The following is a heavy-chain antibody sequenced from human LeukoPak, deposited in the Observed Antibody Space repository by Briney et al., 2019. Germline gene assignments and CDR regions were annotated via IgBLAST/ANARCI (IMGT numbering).Heavy chain of an antibody. CDR2: LNQDGSET. CDR1: GFTFSHYA. Sequence: PGGSLRLSCAVSGFTFSHYAMSWVRQAPGKGLEWVANLNQDGSETHYVDSVKGRFTISRDNAKNSLYLQMNSLRAEDTALYYCARDNGGSGWLYWGQGTLVTVSS. J-gene: IGHJ4*02. V-gene: IGHV3-7*05. D-gene: IGHD6-19*01. CDR3: ARDNGGSGWLY.